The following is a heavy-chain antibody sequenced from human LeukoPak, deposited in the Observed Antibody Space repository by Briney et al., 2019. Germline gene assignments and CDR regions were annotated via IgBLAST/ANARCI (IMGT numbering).Heavy chain of an antibody. CDR2: ITWDGGST. CDR1: GFTFSSYA. CDR3: AKGYGDYKDYYYMDV. J-gene: IGHJ6*03. Sequence: GRSLRLSCAASGFTFSSYAMHWVRQAPGKGLEWVSLITWDGGSTYYADSVQGRFTLSRDNRKNSLYLQMNSLRTEDTALYYCAKGYGDYKDYYYMDVWGKGTTVTVSS. V-gene: IGHV3-43D*03. D-gene: IGHD2-21*02.